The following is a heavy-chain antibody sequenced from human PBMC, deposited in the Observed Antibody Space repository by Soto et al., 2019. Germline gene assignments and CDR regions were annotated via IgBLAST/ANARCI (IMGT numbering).Heavy chain of an antibody. J-gene: IGHJ6*02. CDR3: AKDLGSSSSYYSYNGMDV. CDR2: ISGSGGSA. D-gene: IGHD6-6*01. V-gene: IGHV3-23*01. CDR1: GVTFCSYS. Sequence: RALKLACRDSGVTFCSYSRNWVRQAPGKGLEWVSTISGSGGSAFYADSVKGRFTISRDNSKNTLYLQMNSLRAEDTAVYYCAKDLGSSSSYYSYNGMDVWGQGPMVSAS.